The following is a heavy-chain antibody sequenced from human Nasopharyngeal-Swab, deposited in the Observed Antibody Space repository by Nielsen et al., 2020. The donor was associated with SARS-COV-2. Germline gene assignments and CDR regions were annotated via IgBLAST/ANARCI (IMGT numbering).Heavy chain of an antibody. CDR3: AKVLAAAVAYYYGMDV. D-gene: IGHD6-13*01. CDR2: ISDGGGIT. CDR1: GFTFSYYA. V-gene: IGHV3-23*01. J-gene: IGHJ6*02. Sequence: GASLKISCAATGFTFSYYAMNWVRQAPGKGLEWVSGISDGGGITSYADSAKGRFTISRDNSKKTLYLQMNSLTAEDTAVYYCAKVLAAAVAYYYGMDVWGQGTTVTVSS.